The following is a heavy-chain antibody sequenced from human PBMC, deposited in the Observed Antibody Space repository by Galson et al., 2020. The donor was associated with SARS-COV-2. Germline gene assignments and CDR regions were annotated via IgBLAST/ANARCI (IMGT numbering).Heavy chain of an antibody. V-gene: IGHV3-33*01. CDR3: ARDGQSSSGWAFAY. CDR2: IYFDGSEK. D-gene: IGHD6-19*01. Sequence: GESLKISCAASGFTFSDHAMHWVRQAPGKGLEWVAQIYFDGSEKYYGDSVKGRFTISRDSSKNTVYLQMNNLRADDTAVYYCARDGQSSSGWAFAYWGQGTLLTVSS. J-gene: IGHJ4*02. CDR1: GFTFSDHA.